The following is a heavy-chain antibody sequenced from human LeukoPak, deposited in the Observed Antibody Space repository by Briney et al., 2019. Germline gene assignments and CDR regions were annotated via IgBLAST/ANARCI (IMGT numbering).Heavy chain of an antibody. V-gene: IGHV3-48*04. CDR1: GFTFSTYA. CDR2: ISYSGTTI. CDR3: ARRGTSSSWAHFDY. J-gene: IGHJ4*02. D-gene: IGHD6-13*01. Sequence: PGGSLRLSCAASGFTFSTYAMNWVRQAPGKGLEWLSYISYSGTTIYYTDSVKGRFTISRDNAKNSLYLQMNSLGAEDTAVYYCARRGTSSSWAHFDYWGQGTLVTVSS.